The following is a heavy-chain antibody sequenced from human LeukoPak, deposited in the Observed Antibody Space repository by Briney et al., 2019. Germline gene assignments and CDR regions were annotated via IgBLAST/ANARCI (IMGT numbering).Heavy chain of an antibody. D-gene: IGHD2-15*01. CDR2: IKEDGSVK. V-gene: IGHV3-7*05. Sequence: GGSLRLSCVGSGFTFSSHWMHWVRQAPGRGLEWVANIKEDGSVKGYVDSVKGRFTISRDNAKSSLYLEMNTLRADDTAVYYCARRQSGALDYWGQGTLVTVSS. CDR3: ARRQSGALDY. J-gene: IGHJ4*02. CDR1: GFTFSSHW.